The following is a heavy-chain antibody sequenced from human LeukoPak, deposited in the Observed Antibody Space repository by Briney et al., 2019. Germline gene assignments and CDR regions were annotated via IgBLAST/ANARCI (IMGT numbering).Heavy chain of an antibody. CDR2: INDSGST. Sequence: PSETLSLTCTVSGGSVSSTTYYWSWIRQPPGKGLEWIASINDSGSTYYNPSLKSRVTISVDTSENQFSLKLSSVTAADTAVYYCARYVVYGSGKYYFDYWGPGTLVTVSS. D-gene: IGHD3-10*01. CDR1: GGSVSSTTYY. CDR3: ARYVVYGSGKYYFDY. J-gene: IGHJ4*02. V-gene: IGHV4-39*01.